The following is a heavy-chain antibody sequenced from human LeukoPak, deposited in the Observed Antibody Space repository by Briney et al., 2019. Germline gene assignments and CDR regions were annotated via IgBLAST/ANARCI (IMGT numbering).Heavy chain of an antibody. CDR3: AKDDAWLRFGE. J-gene: IGHJ4*02. V-gene: IGHV3-30*02. CDR2: IRYDGYNK. D-gene: IGHD3-10*01. CDR1: GFTFSTFG. Sequence: GGSLRLSCAASGFAASGFTFSTFGMHWVRQAPGKGLEWVAFIRYDGYNKYYADSVKGRFTISRDNSKNTLYLEVISLTAEDTAVYYCAKDDAWLRFGEWSQGTLVTVSS.